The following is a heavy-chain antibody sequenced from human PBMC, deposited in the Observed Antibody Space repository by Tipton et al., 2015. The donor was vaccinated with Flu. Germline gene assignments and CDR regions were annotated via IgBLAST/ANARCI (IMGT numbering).Heavy chain of an antibody. Sequence: FLRLSCAASGFTFSRYAMSWVRQAPGKGLEWVAGVSGGGGTTYFADSVKGRFTISRDNSRNMVFLQMNNLRVEDTAEYYCAKVIPELVAGLDYWGRGTLVTVSS. CDR2: VSGGGGTT. D-gene: IGHD6-19*01. V-gene: IGHV3-23*01. CDR3: AKVIPELVAGLDY. CDR1: GFTFSRYA. J-gene: IGHJ4*02.